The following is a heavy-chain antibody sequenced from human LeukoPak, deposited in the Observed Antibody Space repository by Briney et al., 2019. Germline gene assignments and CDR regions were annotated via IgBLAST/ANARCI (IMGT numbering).Heavy chain of an antibody. CDR2: IHHSGST. D-gene: IGHD3-22*01. CDR3: ASQWGFDSIGYYSNH. CDR1: GGSISSYY. J-gene: IGHJ5*02. Sequence: SETLSLTCTVSGGSISSYYWSWMRQSPERGLEWIGYIHHSGSTNYNPSLKSRVTMSVDTSNNLFSLKLTSVTAADTAVYYCASQWGFDSIGYYSNHWGRGTLVTVSS. V-gene: IGHV4-59*08.